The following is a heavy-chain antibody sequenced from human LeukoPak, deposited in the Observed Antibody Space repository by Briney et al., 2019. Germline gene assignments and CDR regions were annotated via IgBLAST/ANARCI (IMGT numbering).Heavy chain of an antibody. D-gene: IGHD1-14*01. J-gene: IGHJ4*02. V-gene: IGHV3-21*01. CDR2: MSVNSGLI. CDR3: ATETIGRHYDY. Sequence: PGGSLRLSCAASGFTFSRYSMNWVRQAPGKGLEWVSSMSVNSGLIYYADSVRGRFTISRDNAKNSMYLQMDSLRDEDTAVYYCATETIGRHYDYWGQGTLLTVSS. CDR1: GFTFSRYS.